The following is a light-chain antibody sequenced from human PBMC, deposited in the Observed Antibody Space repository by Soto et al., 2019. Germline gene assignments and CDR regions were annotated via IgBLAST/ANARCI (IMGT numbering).Light chain of an antibody. CDR1: QGISSN. J-gene: IGKJ1*01. Sequence: IQLTQSPSSLSASVGDRVTITCRASQGISSNLAWYQQKPGRAPKLLIFGAPTLQSGVPSRFSGSGSGTDFTLTISSLQPEDFATYFCQQLNSYPPWTFGQGTKVDIK. CDR3: QQLNSYPPWT. V-gene: IGKV1-9*01. CDR2: GAP.